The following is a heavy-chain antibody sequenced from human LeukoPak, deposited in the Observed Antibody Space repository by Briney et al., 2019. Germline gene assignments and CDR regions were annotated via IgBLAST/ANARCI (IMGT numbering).Heavy chain of an antibody. CDR2: ISHSGTNI. D-gene: IGHD3-9*01. J-gene: IGHJ4*02. CDR3: ARDSLDYDLLTGSTTFDY. CDR1: GFTFSSYE. V-gene: IGHV3-48*03. Sequence: GGSLRLXCAASGFTFSSYEMNWVRQAPGEGLEWVSYISHSGTNIYYADSVQGRFTISRDNAKNSLYLQMNSLRAEDTAIYYCARDSLDYDLLTGSTTFDYWGQGTLVTVSS.